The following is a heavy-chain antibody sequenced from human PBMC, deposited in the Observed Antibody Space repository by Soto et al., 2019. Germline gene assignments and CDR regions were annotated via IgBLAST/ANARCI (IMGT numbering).Heavy chain of an antibody. CDR1: GFTFSSYW. Sequence: LRLSCAASGFTFSSYWMHWVRQAPGKGLVWVSRINSDGSSTSYADSVKGRFTISRDNAKNTLYLQMNSLRAEDTAVYYCARPVPAAGSVSFDYWGQGTLVTVSS. D-gene: IGHD6-13*01. CDR2: INSDGSST. CDR3: ARPVPAAGSVSFDY. V-gene: IGHV3-74*01. J-gene: IGHJ4*02.